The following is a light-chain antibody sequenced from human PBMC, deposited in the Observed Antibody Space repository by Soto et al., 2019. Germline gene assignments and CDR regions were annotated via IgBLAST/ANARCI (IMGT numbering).Light chain of an antibody. J-gene: IGLJ1*01. V-gene: IGLV2-23*02. Sequence: QSALTQPASVSGSPGQSITISCTGTSSDVGSYNLVSWYQQHPGKAPKLMIYEVSKRPSGVSNRFSGSKSGNTASLTISGLQAEDEADYHCCSYAGSSTFAYVFGTGTKLTVL. CDR1: SSDVGSYNL. CDR2: EVS. CDR3: CSYAGSSTFAYV.